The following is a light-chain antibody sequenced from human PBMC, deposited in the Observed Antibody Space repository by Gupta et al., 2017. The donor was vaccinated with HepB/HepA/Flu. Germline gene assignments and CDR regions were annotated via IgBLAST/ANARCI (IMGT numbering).Light chain of an antibody. CDR2: DAS. V-gene: IGKV3-15*01. CDR1: QSIGNK. J-gene: IGKJ4*01. Sequence: IVMTQSPATLSVSPGERATLSCRTSQSIGNKLAWYQQRPGQVPRLLIYDASTRATGIPPRVTGSGSVTECTLTISDLRSEESAVYFCQQYNSWVTFGGGTKVEIK. CDR3: QQYNSWVT.